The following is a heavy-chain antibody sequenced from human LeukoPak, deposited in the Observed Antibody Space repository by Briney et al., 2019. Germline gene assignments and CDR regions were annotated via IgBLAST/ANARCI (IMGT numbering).Heavy chain of an antibody. CDR1: GFTFSSYA. CDR3: AKPTRPYYDFWSGYYGDPRY. D-gene: IGHD3-3*01. V-gene: IGHV3-23*01. Sequence: GGSLRLSCAASGFTFSSYAMSWVRQAPGKGLEWVSAISGSGGSTYYADSVKGRFTISRDNSKNTLYLQMNSLRAEDTAVYYCAKPTRPYYDFWSGYYGDPRYWGQGILVTVSS. J-gene: IGHJ4*02. CDR2: ISGSGGST.